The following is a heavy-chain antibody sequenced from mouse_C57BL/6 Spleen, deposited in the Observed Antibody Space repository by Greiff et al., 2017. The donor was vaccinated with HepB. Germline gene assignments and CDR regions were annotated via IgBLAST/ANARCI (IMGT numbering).Heavy chain of an antibody. V-gene: IGHV1-18*01. Sequence: GQRRRAGPELVEPGSGGGGRGKSSGCTFTDYNMDWVRQSHGKSLEWIGDINPNNGGTIYNQKFKGKATLTVDKSSSTAYMELRSLTSEDTAVYYCAREEDYGSNWYFDVWGTGTTVTVSS. CDR3: AREEDYGSNWYFDV. J-gene: IGHJ1*03. CDR2: INPNNGGT. D-gene: IGHD1-1*01. CDR1: GCTFTDYN.